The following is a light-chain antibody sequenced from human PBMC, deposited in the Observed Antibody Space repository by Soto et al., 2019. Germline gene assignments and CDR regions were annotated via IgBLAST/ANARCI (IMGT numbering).Light chain of an antibody. J-gene: IGKJ4*01. V-gene: IGKV1-33*01. CDR1: QDISNY. Sequence: DIQMTQSPSSLSASVGDRVTITCQASQDISNYLNWYQHKPGKAPKLLIYDASNLETGVPSRFSGSGSGTDFTFTISSLQPEDIATYYCQQYDNLPLTFGGRTKVEIK. CDR2: DAS. CDR3: QQYDNLPLT.